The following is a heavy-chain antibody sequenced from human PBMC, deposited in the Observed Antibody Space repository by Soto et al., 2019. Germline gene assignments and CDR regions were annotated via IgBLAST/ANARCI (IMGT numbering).Heavy chain of an antibody. CDR2: IYYSGST. J-gene: IGHJ5*02. CDR3: ARSPNRSSSWYGAFNWFDP. CDR1: GGSISSYY. D-gene: IGHD6-13*01. Sequence: PSETLSLTCTVSGGSISSYYWSWIRQPPGKGLEWIGYIYYSGSTNYNPSLKSRVTISVDTSKNQFSLKLSSVTAADTAVYYCARSPNRSSSWYGAFNWFDPWGQGTLVTVSS. V-gene: IGHV4-59*08.